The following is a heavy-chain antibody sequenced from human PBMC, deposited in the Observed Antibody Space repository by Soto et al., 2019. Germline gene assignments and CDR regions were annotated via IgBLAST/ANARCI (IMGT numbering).Heavy chain of an antibody. V-gene: IGHV3-15*07. D-gene: IGHD6-6*01. CDR1: DVTFSNAC. J-gene: IGHJ6*02. CDR2: IKSKTDGGTT. CDR3: TFPYYSSSSYYYYYYYGMDV. Sequence: GGSLRLSCAASDVTFSNACMNGVRKAPGKGLEWVGRIKSKTDGGTTDYAAPVKGRFTISRDDSKNTLYLQMNSLKTEGTAVYYCTFPYYSSSSYYYYYYYGMDVWGQGTTVTVSS.